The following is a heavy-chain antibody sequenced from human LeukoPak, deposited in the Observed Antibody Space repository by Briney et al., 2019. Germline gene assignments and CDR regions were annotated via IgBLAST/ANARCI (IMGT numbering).Heavy chain of an antibody. V-gene: IGHV4-34*01. CDR1: GGSFSGYY. Sequence: SETLSLTCAVFGGSFSGYYWSWIRLPPRKGLEWIGEINHSGSTNYNPSLKSRVTISVDTSKNQFSLKLNSVTAADTAVYYCATLMVRGVPFDYWGQGTLVTVSS. CDR2: INHSGST. CDR3: ATLMVRGVPFDY. J-gene: IGHJ4*02. D-gene: IGHD3-10*01.